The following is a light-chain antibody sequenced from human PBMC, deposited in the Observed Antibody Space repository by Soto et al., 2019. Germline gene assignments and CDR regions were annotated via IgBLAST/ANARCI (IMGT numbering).Light chain of an antibody. CDR2: ANN. CDR3: QSYDNSLSGSWV. J-gene: IGLJ3*02. Sequence: QSVLTQPPSVSGAPGQGVTISCTGSSSNLGAGYDVHWYQQLPGAAPKLLIYANNKRPSGVLDRFPGSKSGTSASLAITGLQAEDEADYYCQSYDNSLSGSWVFGGGTKLTVL. CDR1: SSNLGAGYD. V-gene: IGLV1-40*01.